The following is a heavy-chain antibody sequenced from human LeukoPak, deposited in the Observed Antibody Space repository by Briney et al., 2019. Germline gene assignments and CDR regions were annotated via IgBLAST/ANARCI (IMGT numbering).Heavy chain of an antibody. J-gene: IGHJ5*02. D-gene: IGHD6-19*01. CDR1: GFTFSSYA. Sequence: PGGSLRLSCAASGFTFSSYAMSWVRQAPGKGLEWVSGISSTGGSTYYADSVKGRFTISRDNSKNTLYLQMNSLTAEDTAVYYCARGYSSLDPWGQGTLVTVSP. V-gene: IGHV3-23*01. CDR2: ISSTGGST. CDR3: ARGYSSLDP.